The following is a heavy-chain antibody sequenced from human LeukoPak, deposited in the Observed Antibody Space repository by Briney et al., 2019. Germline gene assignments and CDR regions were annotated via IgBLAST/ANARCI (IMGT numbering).Heavy chain of an antibody. V-gene: IGHV5-51*01. J-gene: IGHJ4*02. CDR3: ARQPLYCSSTSCFDY. Sequence: GESLKISCKASGYTFSSYWIGWVRQMPGKGLEWVSIIYPGDADTRYSPSFQGHVTVSADKSISTAYLQWSSLKASDTAMYYCARQPLYCSSTSCFDYWGQGTLVTVSS. D-gene: IGHD2-2*01. CDR2: IYPGDADT. CDR1: GYTFSSYW.